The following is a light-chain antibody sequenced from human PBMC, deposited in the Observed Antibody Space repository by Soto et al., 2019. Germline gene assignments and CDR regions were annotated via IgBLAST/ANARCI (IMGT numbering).Light chain of an antibody. CDR3: QQGDT. V-gene: IGKV3-11*01. CDR1: QSVSSY. CDR2: DAS. J-gene: IGKJ2*01. Sequence: EIVLTQSPATLSLSPGERATLSCRASQSVSSYLAWYQQKPGQAPRLLIYDASNRATGIPARFSGRGSGTDFTLTISSLEPEDFAVYYCQQGDTFGQGTKLEIK.